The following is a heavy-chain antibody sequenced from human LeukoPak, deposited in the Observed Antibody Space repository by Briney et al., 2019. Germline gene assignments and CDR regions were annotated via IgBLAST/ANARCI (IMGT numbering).Heavy chain of an antibody. V-gene: IGHV3-23*01. CDR3: AKCGGVSYDYYMHV. CDR2: ITGSGGTT. CDR1: GFTFSSYA. D-gene: IGHD3-3*01. Sequence: GGSLRLSCAASGFTFSSYAMSWVPQAPGKGLEWVSAITGSGGTTYYADSVKGRFTFSRDNSKNTLYLQMNSLRAEDTAVYYCAKCGGVSYDYYMHVWGKGTTVTVSS. J-gene: IGHJ6*03.